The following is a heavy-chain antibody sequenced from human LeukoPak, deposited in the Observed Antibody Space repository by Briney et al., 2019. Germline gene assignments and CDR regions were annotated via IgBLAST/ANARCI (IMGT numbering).Heavy chain of an antibody. CDR2: INPSGGST. CDR1: GYSLTSYY. V-gene: IGHV1-46*01. J-gene: IGHJ6*03. Sequence: ASVKVSRKASGYSLTSYYMHCVRQARREGLEWMGVINPSGGSTPYAQNLQGRDTMTRDTTTNTVHMAQRSVRSEDTAVCFCATNPPAAAAPDYDFLDVWGKGTTVTVSS. D-gene: IGHD2-2*01. CDR3: ATNPPAAAAPDYDFLDV.